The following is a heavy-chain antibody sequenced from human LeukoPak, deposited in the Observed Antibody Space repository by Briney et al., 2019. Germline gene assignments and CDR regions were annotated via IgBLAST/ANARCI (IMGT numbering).Heavy chain of an antibody. CDR2: INAGNGNT. CDR3: ARARYETRIWPKSRYDYYHYMDV. CDR1: GYTFTSYT. D-gene: IGHD3-3*01. V-gene: IGHV1-3*03. Sequence: ASVKVSCKASGYTFTSYTIHWVRQAPGQRLAWMGWINAGNGNTKYSQEFQDRVTITRDTSASTAYMELSSLRSEDMAVYYCARARYETRIWPKSRYDYYHYMDVWGKGTTVTVSS. J-gene: IGHJ6*03.